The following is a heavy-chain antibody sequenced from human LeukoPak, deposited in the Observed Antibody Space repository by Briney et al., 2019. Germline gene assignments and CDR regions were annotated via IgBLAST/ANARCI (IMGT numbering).Heavy chain of an antibody. CDR1: GGFISGSY. D-gene: IGHD1-1*01. CDR2: ISQSGST. Sequence: PSETLSLTCIISGGFISGSYWSWIRQPPGKGLEWIGYISQSGSTNYNPSLKSRVTISRDTSKNQIALTLSSVTAADTAVYYCARNLDANWGQGTLVTVSS. J-gene: IGHJ4*02. CDR3: ARNLDAN. V-gene: IGHV4-59*01.